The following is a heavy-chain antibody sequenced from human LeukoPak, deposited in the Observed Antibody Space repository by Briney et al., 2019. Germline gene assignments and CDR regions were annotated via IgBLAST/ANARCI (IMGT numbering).Heavy chain of an antibody. CDR2: IYLSGSA. CDR3: ARLHWLPPVGYFDY. J-gene: IGHJ4*02. D-gene: IGHD6-19*01. V-gene: IGHV4-38-2*02. CDR1: GYSISSGYY. Sequence: KPSETLSLTCTVSGYSISSGYYWGWIRQSPGKGLEWIGSIYLSGSAYYNPSLKSRVTISIDTSKNQFSLKLSSVTAADTAVYYCARLHWLPPVGYFDYWGQGTPVTVSS.